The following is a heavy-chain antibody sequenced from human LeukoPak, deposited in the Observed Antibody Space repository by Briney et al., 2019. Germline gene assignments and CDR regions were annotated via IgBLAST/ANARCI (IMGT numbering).Heavy chain of an antibody. Sequence: PVGSLRLSCAASGFSFSTSPMSWVRQPPGKGLEWVSAMNNGPGATFYRDSVRGRFTISRDDSKSTLYLQMNSLRAEDTGTYNSEKAHYDLLSVWGQGTTVTVSS. CDR2: MNNGPGAT. D-gene: IGHD3-9*01. CDR3: EKAHYDLLSV. V-gene: IGHV3-23*01. CDR1: GFSFSTSP. J-gene: IGHJ6*02.